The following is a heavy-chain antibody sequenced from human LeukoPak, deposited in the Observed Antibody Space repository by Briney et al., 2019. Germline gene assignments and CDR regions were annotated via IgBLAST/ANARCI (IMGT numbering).Heavy chain of an antibody. V-gene: IGHV3-48*04. CDR2: ISSSSSII. CDR3: ARGSYYYYMDV. J-gene: IGHJ6*03. CDR1: GFTFSGYA. Sequence: PGGSLRLSCAASGFTFSGYAMYWVRQAPGKGLEWVSYISSSSSIIYYADSLKGRFAISRDNAKNSLYLQMNSLRAEDTAVYYCARGSYYYYMDVWGKGTTVTVSS.